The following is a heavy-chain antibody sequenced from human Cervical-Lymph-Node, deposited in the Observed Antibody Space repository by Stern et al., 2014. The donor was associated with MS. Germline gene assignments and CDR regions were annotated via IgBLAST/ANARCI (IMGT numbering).Heavy chain of an antibody. J-gene: IGHJ4*02. CDR2: ISFDGRKE. CDR1: GFTFSAYA. D-gene: IGHD3-16*01. CDR3: AKDGKFYDYVWGSYGDH. V-gene: IGHV3-30*18. Sequence: VQLVESGGGVVQPGRSLRLSCAASGFTFSAYAMHWVRQAPGKGLEWVAVISFDGRKEYYADSVKGRFTISRDNSNNTLYLQMNSLRTDDTAVYFCAKDGKFYDYVWGSYGDHWGQGTLVTVSS.